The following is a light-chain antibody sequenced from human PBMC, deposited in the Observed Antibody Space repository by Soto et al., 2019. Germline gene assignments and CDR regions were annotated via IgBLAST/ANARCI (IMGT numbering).Light chain of an antibody. CDR1: TGAVTSGHY. V-gene: IGLV7-46*02. J-gene: IGLJ3*02. CDR3: LLSYSGGNWV. CDR2: DTS. Sequence: QAVVTQEPSLTVSPGGTVTLTCGSNTGAVTSGHYPHWLQQRPGQAPRTLIYDTSNKQSWTPARFSGSLLGGKAALTLLGAQPEDEADYYCLLSYSGGNWVFGGGTKLTVL.